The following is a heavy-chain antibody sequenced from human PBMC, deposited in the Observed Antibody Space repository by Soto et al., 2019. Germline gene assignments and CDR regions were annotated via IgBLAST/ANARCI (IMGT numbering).Heavy chain of an antibody. V-gene: IGHV3-9*01. CDR3: AKDYYSGYPMLGNAFDI. Sequence: EVQLVESGGGLVQPGRSLRLSCAASGFTFDDYAMHWVRQAPGKGLEWVSGISWNSGSIGYADSVKGRFTISRDNAKNSLYLQMNSLRAEDTALYYCAKDYYSGYPMLGNAFDIWGQGTMVTVSS. J-gene: IGHJ3*02. CDR2: ISWNSGSI. D-gene: IGHD5-12*01. CDR1: GFTFDDYA.